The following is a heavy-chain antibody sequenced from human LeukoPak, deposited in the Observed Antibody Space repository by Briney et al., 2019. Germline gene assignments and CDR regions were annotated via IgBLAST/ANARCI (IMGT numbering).Heavy chain of an antibody. CDR3: ARDLDLITIFGVVVIPFDY. D-gene: IGHD3-3*01. Sequence: GASVKVSCKASGYTFTGYYMHWVRQAPGQGLEWMGWINPNSGGTNYAQKFQGRVTMTRDTSISTAYMELSRLRSDDTAVYYCARDLDLITIFGVVVIPFDYWGQGTLVTVSS. CDR2: INPNSGGT. J-gene: IGHJ4*02. CDR1: GYTFTGYY. V-gene: IGHV1-2*02.